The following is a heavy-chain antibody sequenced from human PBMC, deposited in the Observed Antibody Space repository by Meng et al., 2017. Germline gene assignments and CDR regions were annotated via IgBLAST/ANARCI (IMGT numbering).Heavy chain of an antibody. J-gene: IGHJ3*02. Sequence: SETLSLTCTVSGGSISSYYWSWIRQPPGKGLEWIGYIYYSGSTNYNPSLKSRVTISVDTSKNQFSLKPSSVTAADTAVYYCARSRLLWFGEIPPGYAFDIWVPGTMVTVS. V-gene: IGHV4-59*01. CDR1: GGSISSYY. D-gene: IGHD3-10*01. CDR3: ARSRLLWFGEIPPGYAFDI. CDR2: IYYSGST.